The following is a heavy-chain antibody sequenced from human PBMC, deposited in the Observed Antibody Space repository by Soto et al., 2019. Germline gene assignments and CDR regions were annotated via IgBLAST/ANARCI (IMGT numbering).Heavy chain of an antibody. CDR1: GFSVSDNY. D-gene: IGHD4-17*01. CDR2: LHSGGGT. CDR3: ARGASDYGDRVDY. V-gene: IGHV3-53*02. Sequence: DVQLVETGGGLIQPGGSLRLACTASGFSVSDNYMSWVRQAPAKGLEWVSILHSGGGTLYADSVRARFTVSRVNSQNTLYLRMNSLRAEDTAVYYCARGASDYGDRVDYWGQGTLVTVSS. J-gene: IGHJ4*02.